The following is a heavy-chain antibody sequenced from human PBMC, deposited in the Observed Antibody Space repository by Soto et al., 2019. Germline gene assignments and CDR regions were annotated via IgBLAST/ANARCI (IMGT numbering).Heavy chain of an antibody. D-gene: IGHD1-1*01. Sequence: PSVKVSRKASGGTFSSYTISWVRQAPGQGLEWMGRIIPILGIANYAQKFQGRVAITADKSTSTAYMELSSLRSEDTAVYYCATSVQLERRRLFDYWGQGTLVTVSS. CDR3: ATSVQLERRRLFDY. J-gene: IGHJ4*02. V-gene: IGHV1-69*02. CDR2: IIPILGIA. CDR1: GGTFSSYT.